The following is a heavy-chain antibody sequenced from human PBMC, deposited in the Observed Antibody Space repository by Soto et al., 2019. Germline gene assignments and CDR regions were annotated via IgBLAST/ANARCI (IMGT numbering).Heavy chain of an antibody. CDR1: GGSISTYS. J-gene: IGHJ4*02. CDR3: ARGGHCTSGVCSALDY. CDR2: IYYGGSA. V-gene: IGHV4-59*08. Sequence: QVQLQEWGPGLVKPSGTLSLTCTVSGGSISTYSWSWIRQPPGKGLEWIGYIYYGGSANYNPSLKSRVTNSVDTSKKQFSLKLRSVTASDTAVYYCARGGHCTSGVCSALDYWGQGTLVTVSS. D-gene: IGHD2-8*01.